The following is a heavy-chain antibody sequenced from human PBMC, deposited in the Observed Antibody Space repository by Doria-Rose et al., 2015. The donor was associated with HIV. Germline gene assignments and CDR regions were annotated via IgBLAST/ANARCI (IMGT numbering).Heavy chain of an antibody. CDR2: IFSDDER. V-gene: IGHV2-26*01. J-gene: IGHJ4*02. D-gene: IGHD6-13*01. CDR3: ARIKSSRWYHKYYFDF. Sequence: QITLKESGPVLVKPTETLTLTCTVSGVSLSSPGMGVSWIRQPPGKALEWLANIFSDDERSYKPSPKSRLTISRSTSKSQVVLTMTDMDPVDTATYYCARIKSSRWYHKYYFDFWGQGTLVIVPA. CDR1: GVSLSSPGMG.